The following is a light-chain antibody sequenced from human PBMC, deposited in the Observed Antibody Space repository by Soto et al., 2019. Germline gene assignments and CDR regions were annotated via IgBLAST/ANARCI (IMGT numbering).Light chain of an antibody. J-gene: IGKJ1*01. CDR1: QGIRND. CDR2: ASS. CDR3: LQDYAYPRT. Sequence: AIQMTQSPSSLSASVGDRVTITCRASQGIRNDLAWYQQRPGKAPNLLIYASSNLQSGVPSRFRGSGSGTYFTLTISSLQPDDFATYYCLQDYAYPRTFGQGTKVEI. V-gene: IGKV1-6*01.